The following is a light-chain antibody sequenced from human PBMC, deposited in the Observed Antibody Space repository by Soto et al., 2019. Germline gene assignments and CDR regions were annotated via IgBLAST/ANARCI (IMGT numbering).Light chain of an antibody. J-gene: IGKJ1*01. CDR1: QSVSSN. CDR3: QQYNNWPPWT. CDR2: GAS. V-gene: IGKV3-15*01. Sequence: DIVMTQSPATLSVSPGERATLSCRASQSVSSNLAWYQQKPGQAPRLLIYGASTRATGIPARFSGSGSGTKFTLTISSPQSEDFAVYYCQQYNNWPPWTFGQGTKV.